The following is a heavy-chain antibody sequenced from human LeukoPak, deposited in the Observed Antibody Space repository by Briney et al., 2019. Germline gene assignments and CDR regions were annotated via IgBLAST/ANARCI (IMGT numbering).Heavy chain of an antibody. CDR1: GGSVSSYY. D-gene: IGHD3-10*01. Sequence: PSETLSLTCTVSGGSVSSYYWSWIRQPPGKGLEWIGYIYYSGSTNYNPSLKSRVTISLDTSKNQFSLKLSSVTAADTAVYYCARVTMVRGVPYYWGQGTLVTVSS. V-gene: IGHV4-59*02. CDR3: ARVTMVRGVPYY. CDR2: IYYSGST. J-gene: IGHJ4*02.